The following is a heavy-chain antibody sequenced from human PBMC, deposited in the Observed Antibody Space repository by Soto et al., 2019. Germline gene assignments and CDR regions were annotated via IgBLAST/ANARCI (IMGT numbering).Heavy chain of an antibody. CDR1: GFSVTTSGSS. D-gene: IGHD1-1*01. CDR3: AAQLTAQGYFDP. J-gene: IGHJ2*01. Sequence: QITLKESGPALVQPTQTLTLTCTFSGFSVTTSGSSVGWIRQPPGNALEWLALIYWDDTQRYNPPLGRRLTITRATPKTQVVLTTTNMDTVDTATSFGAAQLTAQGYFDPRGRGTLFTVSS. CDR2: IYWDDTQ. V-gene: IGHV2-5*02.